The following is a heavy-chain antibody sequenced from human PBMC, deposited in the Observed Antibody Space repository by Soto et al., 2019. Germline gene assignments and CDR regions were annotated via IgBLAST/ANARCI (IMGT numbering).Heavy chain of an antibody. D-gene: IGHD2-15*01. Sequence: GESLKISCKGSGYSFTSYWISWVRQMPGKGLEWMGRIDPSDSYTNYSPSFQGHVTISADKSISTAYLQWSSLKASDTAMYYCARRAGGVVADTRSIYGMDVWGQGTTVTVSS. J-gene: IGHJ6*02. CDR2: IDPSDSYT. CDR1: GYSFTSYW. CDR3: ARRAGGVVADTRSIYGMDV. V-gene: IGHV5-10-1*01.